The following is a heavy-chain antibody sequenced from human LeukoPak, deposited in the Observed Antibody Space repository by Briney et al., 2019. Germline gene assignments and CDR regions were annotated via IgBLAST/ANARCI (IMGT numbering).Heavy chain of an antibody. D-gene: IGHD6-19*01. Sequence: GGSQRLSCAASGFTVSSNYMSCVRQAPGKGLEWVSVIYSGGSTYYADSVKGRFTISRDNSKNTLYLQMNSLRAEDTAVYYCARHSSGWFFDYWGQGTLVTVSS. CDR1: GFTVSSNY. J-gene: IGHJ4*02. CDR2: IYSGGST. V-gene: IGHV3-53*01. CDR3: ARHSSGWFFDY.